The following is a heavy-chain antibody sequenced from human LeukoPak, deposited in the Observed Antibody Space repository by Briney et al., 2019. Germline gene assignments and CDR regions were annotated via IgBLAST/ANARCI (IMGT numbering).Heavy chain of an antibody. D-gene: IGHD3-3*01. Sequence: SETLSLTCAVYGGSFSGYYWSWIRQPPGKGLEWIGEINHSGSTNYNPSLKSRVTISVDTSKNQFSLKLSSVTAADTAVYYCATAYDFWSGPDDYWGQGTLVTVSS. V-gene: IGHV4-34*01. J-gene: IGHJ4*02. CDR2: INHSGST. CDR1: GGSFSGYY. CDR3: ATAYDFWSGPDDY.